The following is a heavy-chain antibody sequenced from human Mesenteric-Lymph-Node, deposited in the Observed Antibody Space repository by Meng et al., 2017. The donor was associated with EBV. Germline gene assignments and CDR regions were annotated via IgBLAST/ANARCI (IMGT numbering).Heavy chain of an antibody. J-gene: IGHJ4*02. Sequence: QVQLVESGGGVVQPGRSLRLSCAASGFTFSAYAMHWVRQAPGKGLEWVAVISYDGSNIYYADSVKGRFTISRDNSKNTLYLQMNSLGTEDTAVYYCARILGYYFDYWGQGTLVTVSS. CDR1: GFTFSAYA. D-gene: IGHD3-16*01. CDR2: ISYDGSNI. CDR3: ARILGYYFDY. V-gene: IGHV3-30-3*01.